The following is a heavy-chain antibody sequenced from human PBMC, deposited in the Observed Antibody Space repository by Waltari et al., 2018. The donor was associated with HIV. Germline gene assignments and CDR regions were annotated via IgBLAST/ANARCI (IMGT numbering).Heavy chain of an antibody. V-gene: IGHV3-74*01. CDR1: PFTYTRYW. Sequence: QLVGSGGGFDLPGGSLRFSCPASPFTYTRYWLHWVRQAPRKGLVGVSRINREGSSTSYADSVKGRFTISRDNAKNTLYLQMNSLKVEDTAVYYCARAYYDSGSNWFDPWGQGTLVTVSS. D-gene: IGHD3-10*01. J-gene: IGHJ5*02. CDR2: INREGSST. CDR3: ARAYYDSGSNWFDP.